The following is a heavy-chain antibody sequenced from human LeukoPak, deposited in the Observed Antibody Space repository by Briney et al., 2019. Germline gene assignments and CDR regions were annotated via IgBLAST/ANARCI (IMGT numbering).Heavy chain of an antibody. J-gene: IGHJ4*02. CDR1: GFTFDDYA. V-gene: IGHV3-23*01. CDR2: ISGSGGST. Sequence: PGGSLRLSCAASGFTFDDYAMHWVRQAPGKGLEWVSAISGSGGSTYYADSVKGRFTISRDNSKSTLYLQMNSLRAEDTAVYYCAKDSAKKYDDYWGQGTLVTVSS. CDR3: AKDSAKKYDDY. D-gene: IGHD2/OR15-2a*01.